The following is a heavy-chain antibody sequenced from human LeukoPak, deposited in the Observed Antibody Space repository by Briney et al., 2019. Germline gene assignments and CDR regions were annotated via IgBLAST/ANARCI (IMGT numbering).Heavy chain of an antibody. Sequence: GESLKISCKGSGYIFTDYWIGWVRQMPGKGLEWMGIIYPGGSDTRYSPSFQGQVTISADKSINTAHLQWSSLKASDTAMYYCARGAAGTTPDYYYFGLDVWGQGTTVRVSS. V-gene: IGHV5-51*01. CDR2: IYPGGSDT. CDR3: ARGAAGTTPDYYYFGLDV. CDR1: GYIFTDYW. D-gene: IGHD1-7*01. J-gene: IGHJ6*02.